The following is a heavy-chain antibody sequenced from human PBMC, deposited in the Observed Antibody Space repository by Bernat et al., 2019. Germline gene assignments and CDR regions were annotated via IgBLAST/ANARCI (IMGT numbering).Heavy chain of an antibody. CDR2: IKQAGSEK. Sequence: EVQLVESGGGLVQPGGSLRLSCAASGFTFSSYWMSWVRQAPGKGLEWVANIKQAGSEKYYVDSVKGRFTISRDNAKNSLYLQMNSLRAEDTAVYYCAGGPWVLLWFGESVNNWFDPWGQGTLVTVSS. CDR1: GFTFSSYW. J-gene: IGHJ5*02. D-gene: IGHD3-10*01. CDR3: AGGPWVLLWFGESVNNWFDP. V-gene: IGHV3-7*01.